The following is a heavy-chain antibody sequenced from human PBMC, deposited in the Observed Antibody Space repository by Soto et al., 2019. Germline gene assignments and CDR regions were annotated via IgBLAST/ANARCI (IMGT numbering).Heavy chain of an antibody. CDR3: ARVSSSSLFDY. D-gene: IGHD6-6*01. V-gene: IGHV3-11*01. Sequence: VHLVDSGGGLVKPGGSLRLSCAASGFTLSDYFMTWIRQAPGKGLEWVSYIGSRGSPIYYVDSVKGRFTISRDNAKDSLYLHMNSLRAEDTAVYYCARVSSSSLFDYWGQGTLVTVSS. CDR1: GFTLSDYF. J-gene: IGHJ4*02. CDR2: IGSRGSPI.